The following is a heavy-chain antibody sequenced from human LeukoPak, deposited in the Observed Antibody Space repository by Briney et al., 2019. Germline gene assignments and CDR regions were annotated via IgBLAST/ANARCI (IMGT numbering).Heavy chain of an antibody. CDR2: IYYSGST. J-gene: IGHJ4*02. CDR1: GGSISSSSYY. Sequence: PSETLSLTCTVSGGSISSSSYYWGWIRQPPGKGLEWIGSIYYSGSTYYNPSLKSRVTISIDTSKNQFSLKLRSVTAADTAVYYCARLEAHQLLWFGESDWGQGILVTVSS. V-gene: IGHV4-39*01. CDR3: ARLEAHQLLWFGESD. D-gene: IGHD3-10*01.